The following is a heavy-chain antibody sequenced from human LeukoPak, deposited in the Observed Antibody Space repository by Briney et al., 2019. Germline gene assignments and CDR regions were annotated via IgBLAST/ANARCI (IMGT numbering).Heavy chain of an antibody. Sequence: GGSLRLSCAASVFTFSSYSMNWVRQAPGKGLEWVSYVSSSSSTIYYADSVKGRFTISRDNAKNSLYLQMNSLRAEDTAVYYCARHYRLTVQPSDYCGQGTLVTVSS. J-gene: IGHJ4*02. CDR1: VFTFSSYS. CDR3: ARHYRLTVQPSDY. CDR2: VSSSSSTI. V-gene: IGHV3-48*01. D-gene: IGHD1-14*01.